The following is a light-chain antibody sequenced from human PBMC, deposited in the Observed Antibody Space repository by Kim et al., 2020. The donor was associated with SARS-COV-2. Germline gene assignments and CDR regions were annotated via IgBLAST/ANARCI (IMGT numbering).Light chain of an antibody. V-gene: IGKV3-15*01. CDR3: QQYNNWLT. Sequence: SVAPGERPPLSCRASQSVSSNLAWYQQKPGQALRLLIYGASTRATGIPARFSGSGSGTEFTLTISSLQSEDFAVYYCQQYNNWLTFGQGTRLEIK. CDR1: QSVSSN. CDR2: GAS. J-gene: IGKJ5*01.